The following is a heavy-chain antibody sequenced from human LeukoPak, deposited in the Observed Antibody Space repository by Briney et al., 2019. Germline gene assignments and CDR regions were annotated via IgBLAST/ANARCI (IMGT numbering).Heavy chain of an antibody. CDR2: IHFNGNT. J-gene: IGHJ4*02. CDR1: GNSISNNY. Sequence: SETLSLTCTVSGNSISNNYWSWIRQPAGKGLEWISRIHFNGNTDYNPSLKSRVTTSIDTPRNQFSLKLSSVTAADTAVFYCARDRGGSSWYNYYDAWGQGILVTVSS. D-gene: IGHD6-13*01. CDR3: ARDRGGSSWYNYYDA. V-gene: IGHV4-4*07.